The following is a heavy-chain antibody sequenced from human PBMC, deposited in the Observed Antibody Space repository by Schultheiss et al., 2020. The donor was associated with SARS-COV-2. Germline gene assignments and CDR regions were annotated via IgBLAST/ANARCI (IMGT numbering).Heavy chain of an antibody. CDR1: GFTFSSYE. Sequence: GGSLRLSCAASGFTFSSYEMNWVRQAPGKGLEWVSVIYSGGSTYYADSVKGRFTISRDNSKNTLYLQMNSLRAEDTAVYYCARHHRVWGSYPYYFDYWGQGTLVTVSS. V-gene: IGHV3-66*04. CDR3: ARHHRVWGSYPYYFDY. J-gene: IGHJ4*02. D-gene: IGHD3-16*02. CDR2: IYSGGST.